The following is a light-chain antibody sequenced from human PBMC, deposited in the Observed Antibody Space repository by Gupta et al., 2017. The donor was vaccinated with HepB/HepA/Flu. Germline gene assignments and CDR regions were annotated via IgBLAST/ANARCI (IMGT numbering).Light chain of an antibody. CDR2: WAS. CDR3: QQEDSTPRT. CDR1: ESGLYRSNNKNY. V-gene: IGKV4-1*01. J-gene: IGKJ2*02. Sequence: DIVMTQSPDSLAVSLGERATINCKPSESGLYRSNNKNYLAWYQLKPGQPPKLLIYWASTRESGVPDRFSGSETGTDFTLTISSLQAEDVAVYYCQQEDSTPRTFGQGTKMEIK.